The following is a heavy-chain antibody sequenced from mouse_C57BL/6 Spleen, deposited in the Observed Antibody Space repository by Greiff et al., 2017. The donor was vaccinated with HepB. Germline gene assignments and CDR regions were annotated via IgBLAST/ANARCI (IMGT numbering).Heavy chain of an antibody. CDR1: GYTFTDYY. V-gene: IGHV1-26*01. CDR2: INPNNGGT. J-gene: IGHJ2*01. D-gene: IGHD1-1*01. Sequence: VQLQQSGPELVKPGASVKISCKASGYTFTDYYMNWVKQSHGKSLEWIGDINPNNGGTSYNQKFKGKATLTVDKSSSTAYMELRSLTSEDSAVYYCARRAVVAPYFDYWGQGTTRTVSS. CDR3: ARRAVVAPYFDY.